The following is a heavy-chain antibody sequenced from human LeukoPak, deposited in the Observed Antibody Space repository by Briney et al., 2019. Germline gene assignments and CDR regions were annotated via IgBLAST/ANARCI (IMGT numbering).Heavy chain of an antibody. D-gene: IGHD3-22*01. CDR1: GFTFSSYA. J-gene: IGHJ4*02. V-gene: IGHV3-23*01. CDR3: AKGSTHYYYDSSGFSH. CDR2: ISGSGGST. Sequence: GGSLRLSCAASGFTFSSYAMSWVRQAPGKGLEWVSAISGSGGSTYYADSVKGRFTISRDNSKNTLYLQMNSLRAEDTAVYYCAKGSTHYYYDSSGFSHWGQGTLVTVSS.